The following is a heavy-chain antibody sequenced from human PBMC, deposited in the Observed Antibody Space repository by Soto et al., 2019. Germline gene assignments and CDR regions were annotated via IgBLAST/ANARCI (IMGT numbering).Heavy chain of an antibody. CDR2: IKSKTDGGTA. CDR1: GFTFSKAW. CDR3: TTDGGSKRTLYYFGY. J-gene: IGHJ4*02. V-gene: IGHV3-15*01. Sequence: EVQLVESGGGLVKPGGSLRLSCAASGFTFSKAWMSWVRQAPGKGLEWVGRIKSKTDGGTADYAAPVKGRFTISRDDSKNTLYLQMNSLKTEDTAVYYCTTDGGSKRTLYYFGYWGQGTLVTVSS. D-gene: IGHD1-26*01.